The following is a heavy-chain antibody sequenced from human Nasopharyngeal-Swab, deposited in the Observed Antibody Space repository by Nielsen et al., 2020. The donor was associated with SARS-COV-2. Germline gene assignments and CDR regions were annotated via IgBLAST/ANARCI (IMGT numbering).Heavy chain of an antibody. J-gene: IGHJ4*02. V-gene: IGHV3-33*01. CDR1: GCTFSSYG. D-gene: IGHD3-16*01. Sequence: GGSLRLSCAASGCTFSSYGMHWVRQAPGKGLEWVAVIWYDGSNKYYADSVKGRFTISRDNSKNTLYLQMNSLRAEDTAVYYCARDAGGSGGGYWGQGTLVTVSS. CDR2: IWYDGSNK. CDR3: ARDAGGSGGGY.